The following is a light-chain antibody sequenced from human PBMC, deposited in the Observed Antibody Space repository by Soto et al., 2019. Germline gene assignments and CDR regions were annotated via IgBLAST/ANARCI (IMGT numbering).Light chain of an antibody. CDR2: AAS. V-gene: IGKV1-9*01. Sequence: DIQLTQSPSFLSASVGDIVTITCRASQGISSYLAWYQQKPGKAPKLLIYAASTLQSGVPSRFSDSGSGTEFTLTISSLQPEDFATYYCQQLNSYPQLTFGGGTKVEIK. CDR3: QQLNSYPQLT. CDR1: QGISSY. J-gene: IGKJ4*01.